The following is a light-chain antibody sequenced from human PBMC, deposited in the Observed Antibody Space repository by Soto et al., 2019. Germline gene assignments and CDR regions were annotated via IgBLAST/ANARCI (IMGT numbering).Light chain of an antibody. J-gene: IGLJ3*02. CDR3: QSYDSSLSAWV. V-gene: IGLV1-40*01. Sequence: QCVLTQPPSVSGAPGQRVTISCTESSSDIGAGYDVHWYQQLPGTAPKLLIYGNNNRPSGVPDRFSGSKSGTSASLAITGLQAEDEADYYCQSYDSSLSAWVFGGGTKLTVL. CDR1: SSDIGAGYD. CDR2: GNN.